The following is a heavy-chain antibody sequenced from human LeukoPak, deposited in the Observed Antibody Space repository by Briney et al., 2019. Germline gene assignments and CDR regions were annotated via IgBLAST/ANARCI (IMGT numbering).Heavy chain of an antibody. Sequence: GGSLRLSCAASGFTFSSYGMHWVRQAPGKGLEWVAVISYDGSNKYYADSVKGRFIISRDNSKNTLYLQMNSLRAEDTAVYYCAKDSSYGMDVWGQGTTVTVSS. CDR2: ISYDGSNK. CDR1: GFTFSSYG. V-gene: IGHV3-30*18. J-gene: IGHJ6*02. CDR3: AKDSSYGMDV.